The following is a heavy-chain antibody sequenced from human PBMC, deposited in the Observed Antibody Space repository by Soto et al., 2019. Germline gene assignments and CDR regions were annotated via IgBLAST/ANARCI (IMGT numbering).Heavy chain of an antibody. J-gene: IGHJ4*02. CDR3: AVVPAATFDY. V-gene: IGHV4-39*01. CDR2: IYYSGST. D-gene: IGHD2-2*01. Sequence: SDTLSLTCTVSGGSISSSSYYWGWIRQPPGKGLEWIGSIYYSGSTYYNPSLKSRVTISVDTSKNQFSLKLSSVTAADTAVYYCAVVPAATFDYWGQGTLVTVSS. CDR1: GGSISSSSYY.